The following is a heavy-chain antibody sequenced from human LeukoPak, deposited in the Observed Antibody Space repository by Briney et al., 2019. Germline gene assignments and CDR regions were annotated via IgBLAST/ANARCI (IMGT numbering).Heavy chain of an antibody. Sequence: SVKVSCKASGGTFSSYAISWVRQAPGQGLEWMGRIIPILGIANYAQKFQGRVTITADKSTSTAYMELSSLRSEDTAVYYCARGNEATGKFDYWGQGTLATVSS. CDR3: ARGNEATGKFDY. CDR2: IIPILGIA. V-gene: IGHV1-69*04. D-gene: IGHD3-9*01. J-gene: IGHJ4*02. CDR1: GGTFSSYA.